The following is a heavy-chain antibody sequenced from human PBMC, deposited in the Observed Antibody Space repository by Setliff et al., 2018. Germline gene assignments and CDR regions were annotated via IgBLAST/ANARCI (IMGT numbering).Heavy chain of an antibody. D-gene: IGHD3-10*01. J-gene: IGHJ6*03. CDR2: IYYSGTT. CDR3: ARHDARGYYYYMDV. CDR1: GGSISSSDFY. V-gene: IGHV4-39*01. Sequence: SETLSHTCTVSGGSISSSDFYWGWIRQPPGKGLEWIGSIYYSGTTYYNPSLKSPVTISIDTSKNQFSLKLSSVTAADTAIYYCARHDARGYYYYMDVWGEGTTVTVSS.